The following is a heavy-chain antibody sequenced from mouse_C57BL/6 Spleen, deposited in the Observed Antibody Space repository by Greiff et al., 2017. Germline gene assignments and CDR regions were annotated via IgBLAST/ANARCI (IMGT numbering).Heavy chain of an antibody. J-gene: IGHJ2*01. CDR2: ISYDGSN. D-gene: IGHD3-2*02. Sequence: EVQLQESGPGLVKPSQSLSLTCSVTGYSITSGYYWNWIRQFPGNKLEWMGYISYDGSNNYNPSLKNRISITRDTSKNQFFLKLNSVTTEDTATYYCARERQLRLRGLDYWGQGTTLTVSS. CDR3: ARERQLRLRGLDY. CDR1: GYSITSGYY. V-gene: IGHV3-6*01.